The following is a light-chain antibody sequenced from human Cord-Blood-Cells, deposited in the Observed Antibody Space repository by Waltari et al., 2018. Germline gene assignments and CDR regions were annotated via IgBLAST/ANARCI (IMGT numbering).Light chain of an antibody. V-gene: IGKV3-11*01. CDR2: DAS. Sequence: EIVLTQPPAPLPCSPGERATLSCRASQSVSSNLAWYQQKPGQAPRLLIYDASNRATGIPARFSGSGSGTDFTLTISSLEPEDFVVYYCQQRSNWALFGGGTKVEIK. CDR1: QSVSSN. J-gene: IGKJ4*01. CDR3: QQRSNWAL.